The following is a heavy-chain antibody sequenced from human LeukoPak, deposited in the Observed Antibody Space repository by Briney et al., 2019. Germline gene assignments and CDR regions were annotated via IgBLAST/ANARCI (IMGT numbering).Heavy chain of an antibody. CDR2: INSDGSST. D-gene: IGHD6-19*01. Sequence: GGSLRRSCAASGFTFSNYWMHWVRQAPGKGLVWVSRINSDGSSTNYADSVEGRFTISRDNAKNTLYLQMNSLRAEDTAVYYCARQVAAFDYWGQGTLVTVSS. J-gene: IGHJ4*02. CDR1: GFTFSNYW. CDR3: ARQVAAFDY. V-gene: IGHV3-74*01.